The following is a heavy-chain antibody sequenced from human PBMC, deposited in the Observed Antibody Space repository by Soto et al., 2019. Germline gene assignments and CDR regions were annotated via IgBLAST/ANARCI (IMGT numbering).Heavy chain of an antibody. CDR3: ARDIYSYGSVGTPDI. J-gene: IGHJ3*02. Sequence: GGSLRLSCVASGFSFSSQAMHWVRQAPGKGLEWVAAISNDGNRQLYADSVKDRFTISRDNSRNTLDLQMNNLRTEDTGVYFCARDIYSYGSVGTPDIWGQGTMVTV. D-gene: IGHD5-18*01. CDR1: GFSFSSQA. CDR2: ISNDGNRQ. V-gene: IGHV3-30-3*01.